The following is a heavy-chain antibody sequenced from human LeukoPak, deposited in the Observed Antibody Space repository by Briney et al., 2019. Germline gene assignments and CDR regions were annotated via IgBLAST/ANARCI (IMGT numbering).Heavy chain of an antibody. Sequence: SETLSLTCTVFGYSISSAYYWGWLRQPPGKGLEWIGSISHSGITYYNPSLKSRVTISVDMSKNQFSLKLNSVTAADTAIYYCAKSNGYGLIDIWGQGTMVTVSS. CDR2: ISHSGIT. CDR1: GYSISSAYY. CDR3: AKSNGYGLIDI. J-gene: IGHJ3*02. D-gene: IGHD3-10*01. V-gene: IGHV4-38-2*02.